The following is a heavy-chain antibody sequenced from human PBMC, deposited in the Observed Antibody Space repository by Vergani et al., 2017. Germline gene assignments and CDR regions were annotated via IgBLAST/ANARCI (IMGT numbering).Heavy chain of an antibody. Sequence: QVQLVESGGGVVQPGGSLRLSCIASGFTFRIYGMHWVRQAPGKGLEWVAFIRYDGSNKYYADSVKGRFTISRDNSKNTLYLQMNNLRAADTAVYYCARSGYCAHGVCYMTYYYYMDVWGKGTAVTVSS. D-gene: IGHD2-8*01. CDR3: ARSGYCAHGVCYMTYYYYMDV. J-gene: IGHJ6*03. V-gene: IGHV3-30*02. CDR1: GFTFRIYG. CDR2: IRYDGSNK.